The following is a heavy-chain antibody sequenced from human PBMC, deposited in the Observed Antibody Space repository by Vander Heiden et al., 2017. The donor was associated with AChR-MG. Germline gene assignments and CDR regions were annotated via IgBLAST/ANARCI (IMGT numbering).Heavy chain of an antibody. CDR3: ASVGSVDTAMVSGFDY. V-gene: IGHV1-69*01. CDR2: IIPIFGTA. CDR1: GGTFSSYA. J-gene: IGHJ4*01. Sequence: QVQLVQSGAEVKKPGSSVKVACKASGGTFSSYAISWVRQAPGQGLEWMGGIIPIFGTANYAQKFHGRVTITADESTSTAYMQLSSLRSEDPAVYYCASVGSVDTAMVSGFDYWGHGPLVNVSS. D-gene: IGHD5-18*01.